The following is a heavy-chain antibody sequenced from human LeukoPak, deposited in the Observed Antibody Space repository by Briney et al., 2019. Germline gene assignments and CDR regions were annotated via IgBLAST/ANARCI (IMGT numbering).Heavy chain of an antibody. V-gene: IGHV4-39*07. CDR2: IYYTGST. CDR3: ARGRELERQKKTDY. Sequence: SETLSLTCTVSGGSISSSSYYWGWIRQPPGTGLEWIGSIYYTGSTNYNPSLKSRVTISVDTSKNQFSLKLSSVTAADTAVYYCARGRELERQKKTDYWGQGTLVTVSS. CDR1: GGSISSSSYY. D-gene: IGHD1-1*01. J-gene: IGHJ4*02.